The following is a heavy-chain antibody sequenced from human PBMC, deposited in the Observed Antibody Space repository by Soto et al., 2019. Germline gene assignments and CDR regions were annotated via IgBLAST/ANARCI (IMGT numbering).Heavy chain of an antibody. J-gene: IGHJ4*02. CDR3: AKLMGYDYIWGSYRSCFDY. V-gene: IGHV3-23*01. Sequence: GGSLSLSCAASGFTFSSYAMSWVRQAPGKGLEWVSAISGSGGSTYYADSVKGRFTISRDNSKNTLYLQMNSLRAEDTAVYYCAKLMGYDYIWGSYRSCFDYWGQGTLVTVSS. CDR2: ISGSGGST. CDR1: GFTFSSYA. D-gene: IGHD3-16*02.